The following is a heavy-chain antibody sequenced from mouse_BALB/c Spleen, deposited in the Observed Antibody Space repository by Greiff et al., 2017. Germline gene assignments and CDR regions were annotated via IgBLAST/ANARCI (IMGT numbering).Heavy chain of an antibody. CDR1: GFTFSSYA. CDR2: ISSGGSYT. CDR3: ARRDYYGSSYGYFDV. D-gene: IGHD1-1*01. V-gene: IGHV5-6*01. Sequence: EVQGVESGGGLVKPGGSLKLSCAASGFTFSSYAMSWVRQSPEKRLEWVAEISSGGSYTYYPDSVKGRFTISRDNAKNTLYLQMSSLKSEDTAMYYCARRDYYGSSYGYFDVWGAGTTVTVSS. J-gene: IGHJ1*01.